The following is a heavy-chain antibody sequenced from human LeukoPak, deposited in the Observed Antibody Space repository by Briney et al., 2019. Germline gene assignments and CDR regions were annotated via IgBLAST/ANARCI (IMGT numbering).Heavy chain of an antibody. J-gene: IGHJ4*02. D-gene: IGHD6-19*01. V-gene: IGHV4-34*01. CDR3: ARDLSSGWDY. CDR2: INHSGST. CDR1: GGSFSGYY. Sequence: SETLSLTCAVYGGSFSGYYWSWIRQPPGKGLEWIGEINHSGSTNYNPSLKSRVTISVDTSKNQFSLKLSSVTAADTAVYYCARDLSSGWDYWGQGTLVTVSS.